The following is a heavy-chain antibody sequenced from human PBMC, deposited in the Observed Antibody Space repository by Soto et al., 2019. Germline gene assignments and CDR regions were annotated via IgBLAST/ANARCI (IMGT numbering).Heavy chain of an antibody. D-gene: IGHD3-22*01. CDR1: GGTFSSYA. CDR3: ARGAPNHYDSSGPSYYGYYGMYV. CDR2: IIPIFGTA. J-gene: IGHJ6*02. Sequence: SVKVSCEASGGTFSSYAISWVRQAPGQGLEWMGGIIPIFGTANYAQKFQGRVTITADESTSTAYMELSSLRSEDTAVYYCARGAPNHYDSSGPSYYGYYGMYVWGQGTTVGVSS. V-gene: IGHV1-69*13.